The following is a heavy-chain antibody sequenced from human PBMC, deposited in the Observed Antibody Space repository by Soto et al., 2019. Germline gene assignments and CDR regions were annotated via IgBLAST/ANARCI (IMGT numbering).Heavy chain of an antibody. J-gene: IGHJ6*02. Sequence: QVQLQESGPGLVKPSQTLSLTCTVSGGSISSGDYYWSWIRQPPGKGLEWNGYIYYSGSTYYNPSLKSRVTISVDTSKNQFSLKLSSVTAADTAVYYCARDRVLGDGTYYYYYGMDVWGQGTTVTVSS. CDR2: IYYSGST. CDR1: GGSISSGDYY. V-gene: IGHV4-30-4*01. D-gene: IGHD1-1*01. CDR3: ARDRVLGDGTYYYYYGMDV.